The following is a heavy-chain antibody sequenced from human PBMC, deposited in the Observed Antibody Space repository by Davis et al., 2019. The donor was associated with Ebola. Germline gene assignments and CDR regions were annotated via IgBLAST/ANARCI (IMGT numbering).Heavy chain of an antibody. CDR2: IKQDGSEK. J-gene: IGHJ5*02. CDR3: ARDSLSIAARFASHWFDP. V-gene: IGHV3-7*01. Sequence: GESLKISCAASGFTFSSYWMSWVRQAPGKGLEWVANIKQDGSEKYYVDSVKGRFTISRDNAKNSLYLQMNSLRAEDTAVYYCARDSLSIAARFASHWFDPWGQGTLVTVSS. D-gene: IGHD6-6*01. CDR1: GFTFSSYW.